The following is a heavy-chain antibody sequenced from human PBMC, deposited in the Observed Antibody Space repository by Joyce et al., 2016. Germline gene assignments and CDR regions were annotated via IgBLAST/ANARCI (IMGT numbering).Heavy chain of an antibody. CDR3: ARVTWFGDKGFDY. CDR1: GGSISSGDYY. Sequence: QVQLQESGPGLVKPSQTLSLTCSVSGGSISSGDYYWSWIRQPPGKGLEWIGYIYYTGSTYYNLSLKSRITRSVDTSKNQCSLKLSSVTAADTAVYYCARVTWFGDKGFDYWGQGTLVTVSS. V-gene: IGHV4-30-4*01. D-gene: IGHD3-10*01. J-gene: IGHJ4*02. CDR2: IYYTGST.